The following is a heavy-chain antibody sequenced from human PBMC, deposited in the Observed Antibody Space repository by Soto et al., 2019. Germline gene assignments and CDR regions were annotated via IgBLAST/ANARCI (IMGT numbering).Heavy chain of an antibody. CDR3: ARGGGSQIAVGTRHYGMDV. J-gene: IGHJ6*02. CDR2: INPNSGGT. D-gene: IGHD6-19*01. Sequence: QVQLVQSGAEVKKPGASVKVSCKASGYTFTGYYMHWVRQAPGQGLEWMGWINPNSGGTNYAQKFQGWVTMTRDTSISTAYMELSRLRSDDTAVYYCARGGGSQIAVGTRHYGMDVWGQGTTVTVSS. CDR1: GYTFTGYY. V-gene: IGHV1-2*04.